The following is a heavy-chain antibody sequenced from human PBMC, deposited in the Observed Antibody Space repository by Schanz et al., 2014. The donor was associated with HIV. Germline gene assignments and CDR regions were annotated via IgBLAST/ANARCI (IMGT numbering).Heavy chain of an antibody. CDR1: GYNFTSYD. V-gene: IGHV1-8*01. Sequence: QVQLVQSEAEVKKPGASVKVSCKASGYNFTSYDINWVRQATGQGLEWMGWMNPNSANTGYAQKFQGRVTMTTDTSTSTAYMELRSLRSDDTAVYYCARGAAEMATMTPWRYWGQGTLVTVSS. CDR2: MNPNSANT. J-gene: IGHJ4*02. D-gene: IGHD5-12*01. CDR3: ARGAAEMATMTPWRY.